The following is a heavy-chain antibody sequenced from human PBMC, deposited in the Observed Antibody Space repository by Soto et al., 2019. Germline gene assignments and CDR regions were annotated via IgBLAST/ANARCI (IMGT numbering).Heavy chain of an antibody. CDR1: GGTFSSYA. J-gene: IGHJ5*02. CDR2: IIPIFGTA. V-gene: IGHV1-69*13. Sequence: SVKVSCKASGGTFSSYAISWVRQAPGQGLEWMGGIIPIFGTANYAQKFQGRVTITADESTSTAYMELSSLRSEDTAVYYCAREHRYTSSVKWFEHWGQGTLVTVSS. D-gene: IGHD3-16*02. CDR3: AREHRYTSSVKWFEH.